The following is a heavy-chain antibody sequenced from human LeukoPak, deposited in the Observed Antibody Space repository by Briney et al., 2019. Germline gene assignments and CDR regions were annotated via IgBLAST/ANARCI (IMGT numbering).Heavy chain of an antibody. CDR1: GGSISSSSYY. CDR3: ARAQFISFGITMIVANYFDY. D-gene: IGHD3-22*01. Sequence: PSETLSLTCTVSGGSISSSSYYWGWIRQPPGKGLEWIGSIYYSGSTYCNPSLKSRVTISVDTSKNQFSLKLSSVTAADTAVYYCARAQFISFGITMIVANYFDYWGQGTLVTVSS. J-gene: IGHJ4*02. V-gene: IGHV4-39*01. CDR2: IYYSGST.